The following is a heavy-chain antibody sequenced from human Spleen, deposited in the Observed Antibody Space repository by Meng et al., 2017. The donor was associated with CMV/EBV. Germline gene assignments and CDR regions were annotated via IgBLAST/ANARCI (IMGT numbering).Heavy chain of an antibody. J-gene: IGHJ3*02. CDR1: GFTFTSSE. Sequence: GESLKISCVASGFTFTSSEMNWVRQPPGKGLEWVAVISYDGNNKYYADSVKGRFTISRDNSKNTLYLQMNSLRADDTAVYYCAREGEGFCSSTKCYGGDFDRWGQGTMVTVSS. V-gene: IGHV3-30-3*01. D-gene: IGHD2-2*01. CDR3: AREGEGFCSSTKCYGGDFDR. CDR2: ISYDGNNK.